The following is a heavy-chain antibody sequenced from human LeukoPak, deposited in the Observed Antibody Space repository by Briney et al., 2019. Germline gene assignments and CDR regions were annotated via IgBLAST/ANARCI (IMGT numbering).Heavy chain of an antibody. CDR1: GYSISSGYY. D-gene: IGHD2-15*01. Sequence: SETLSLTCAVSGYSISSGYYWGWILQPPGKGLEWIGRIYHSGSTHYNPSLKSRVTISVDTSKNQFSLKLSSVTAADTAVYYCASYCSGGSCYPEYNWFDPWGQGTLVTVSS. CDR2: IYHSGST. CDR3: ASYCSGGSCYPEYNWFDP. V-gene: IGHV4-38-2*01. J-gene: IGHJ5*02.